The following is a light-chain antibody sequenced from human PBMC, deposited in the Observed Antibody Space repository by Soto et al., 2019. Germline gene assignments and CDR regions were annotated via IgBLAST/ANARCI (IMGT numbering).Light chain of an antibody. Sequence: DIQMTQSPSTAYASVGDRVTLTCRASQSIGTLLAWYQQKPGEAPKLLIYDASNLERWVSSTFSGSGSGTEFTLTIYTLRPDDFATYYCQQYGCYSGMFGQGTKVQIK. CDR3: QQYGCYSGM. V-gene: IGKV1-5*01. CDR1: QSIGTL. J-gene: IGKJ1*01. CDR2: DAS.